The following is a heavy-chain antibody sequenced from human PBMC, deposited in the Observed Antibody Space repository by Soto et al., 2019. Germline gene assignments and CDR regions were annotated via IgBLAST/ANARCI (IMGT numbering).Heavy chain of an antibody. D-gene: IGHD3-10*01. J-gene: IGHJ4*02. V-gene: IGHV3-23*01. CDR3: AKDLFEERVMVRGVPPTPGFCDY. Sequence: GGSLRLSCAASGFTFSSYAMSWVRQAPGKGLEWVSAISGSGGSTYYADSVKGRFTISRDNSKNTLYLQMNSLRAEDTAVYYCAKDLFEERVMVRGVPPTPGFCDYWGQGTLVIVSS. CDR1: GFTFSSYA. CDR2: ISGSGGST.